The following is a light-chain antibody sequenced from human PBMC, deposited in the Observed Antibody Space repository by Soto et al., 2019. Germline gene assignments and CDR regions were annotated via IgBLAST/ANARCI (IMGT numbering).Light chain of an antibody. J-gene: IGKJ1*01. CDR2: GTS. Sequence: EVVMTQSPATLSVSPGERATLSCRASQGVSSNLAWYQQKPGQAPRLLIYGTSTRATGIPARFSCSGSGTEFTLTISSLQSEDFQVSYCQHYNNWPRTFGQGTKVEIK. CDR1: QGVSSN. CDR3: QHYNNWPRT. V-gene: IGKV3-15*01.